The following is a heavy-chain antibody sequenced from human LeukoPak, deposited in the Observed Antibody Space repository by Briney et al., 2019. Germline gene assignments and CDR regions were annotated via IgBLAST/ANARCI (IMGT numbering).Heavy chain of an antibody. V-gene: IGHV1-18*01. D-gene: IGHD4-23*01. Sequence: ASVKVSCKASGYTFTTYGITWVRQAPGQGLEWMGWISAYNDNTKYAQRLQGRVTMTTDTSTSTACMELRSLRSDDTAVYYCARDLYGGNSWGGYWGQGTLVTVSS. CDR2: ISAYNDNT. CDR3: ARDLYGGNSWGGY. CDR1: GYTFTTYG. J-gene: IGHJ4*02.